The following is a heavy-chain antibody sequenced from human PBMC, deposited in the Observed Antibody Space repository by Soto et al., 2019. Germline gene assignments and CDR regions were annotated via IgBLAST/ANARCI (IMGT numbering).Heavy chain of an antibody. V-gene: IGHV1-18*01. CDR3: ARDGYVILTGTPLLAFDI. J-gene: IGHJ3*02. D-gene: IGHD3-9*01. CDR2: ISAYNGNT. CDR1: GYTFTSYG. Sequence: QVQLVQSGAEVKKPGASVKVSCKASGYTFTSYGISWVRQAPGQGLEWMGWISAYNGNTNYAQKLQGRVIMTTDTSTSTAYMELRSLRSDDTAVYYCARDGYVILTGTPLLAFDIWGKGTMVTVSS.